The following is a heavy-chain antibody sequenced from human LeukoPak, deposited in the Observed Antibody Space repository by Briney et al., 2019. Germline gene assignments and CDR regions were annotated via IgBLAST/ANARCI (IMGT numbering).Heavy chain of an antibody. V-gene: IGHV1-69*06. CDR1: GGTFSSYA. J-gene: IGHJ4*02. D-gene: IGHD6-13*01. CDR2: IIPIFGTA. Sequence: GSSVKVSCKASGGTFSSYAISWVRQAPGQGLEWMGGIIPIFGTATYAQKFQGRVTITVDKSTSTAYMELSSLRSEDTAVYYCANGAAAGTPTTGDYWGQGTLVTVSS. CDR3: ANGAAAGTPTTGDY.